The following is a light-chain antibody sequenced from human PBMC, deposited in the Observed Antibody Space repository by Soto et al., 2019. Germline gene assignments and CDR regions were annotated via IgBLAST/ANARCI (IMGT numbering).Light chain of an antibody. J-gene: IGLJ1*01. CDR3: SSYTSSSTLV. CDR1: SSDVGGYNY. V-gene: IGLV2-14*01. CDR2: EVS. Sequence: QSALTQPASVSGSPGQSITISCTGTSSDVGGYNYVSWYQQHTGKAPKLMIYEVSNRPSGVSNRFSGSKSGNTATLTISGLQAEDEADYYCSSYTSSSTLVVGTGTKLTVL.